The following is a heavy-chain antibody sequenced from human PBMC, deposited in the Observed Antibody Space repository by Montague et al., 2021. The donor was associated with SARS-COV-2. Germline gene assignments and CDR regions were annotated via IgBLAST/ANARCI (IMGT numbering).Heavy chain of an antibody. V-gene: IGHV4-39*01. J-gene: IGHJ6*02. CDR2: IYYSGST. CDR1: GGSISSISYY. D-gene: IGHD1-20*01. Sequence: SETLSLTCTVSGGSISSISYYWGWIRPPPGKGLEWIGSIYYSGSTYYNPSLKSRVTISVDTSKNQFSLKLSSVTAADTAVYSCARRVTGTTVHYYYYGMDVWGQGTTVTVSS. CDR3: ARRVTGTTVHYYYYGMDV.